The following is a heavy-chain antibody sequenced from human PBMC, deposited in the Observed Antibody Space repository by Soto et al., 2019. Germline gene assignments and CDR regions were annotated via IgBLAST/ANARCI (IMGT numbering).Heavy chain of an antibody. V-gene: IGHV1-18*04. Sequence: QVQLEQSGAEVKKPGASVRVSCKAYGYTFTSYGFTWVRQAPGQGLEWMGWINAYTGDTNYGQEFQGRVTMTTDTSTSTAYMALRSLRSDDTAVYYCARGASKDYYLDYWGQGTLVTVSS. CDR3: ARGASKDYYLDY. CDR2: INAYTGDT. CDR1: GYTFTSYG. J-gene: IGHJ4*02.